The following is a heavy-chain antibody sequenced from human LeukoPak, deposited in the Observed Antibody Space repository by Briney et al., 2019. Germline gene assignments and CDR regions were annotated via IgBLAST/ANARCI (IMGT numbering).Heavy chain of an antibody. CDR2: ISSSSSYI. J-gene: IGHJ4*02. V-gene: IGHV3-21*01. Sequence: PGGSLRISCAVSGFTFSSYSMNWVRQAPGKGLEWVSSISSSSSYIYYADSVKGRFTISRDNAKNSLYLQMNSLRAEDTAVYYCARDDSSSPDYWGQGTLVTVSS. CDR3: ARDDSSSPDY. D-gene: IGHD6-6*01. CDR1: GFTFSSYS.